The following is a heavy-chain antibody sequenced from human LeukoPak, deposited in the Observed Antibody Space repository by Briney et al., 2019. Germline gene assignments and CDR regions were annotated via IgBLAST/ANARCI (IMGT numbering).Heavy chain of an antibody. CDR1: GGTFNSYA. CDR2: MIPILGIA. J-gene: IGHJ6*02. V-gene: IGHV1-69*04. CDR3: ARVLSIAVAGSYGMDV. Sequence: GASVKVSCKASGGTFNSYAISWVRQAPGQGLEWMGRMIPILGIANYAQKFQGRVTITADKSTSTAYMELSSLRSEDTAVYYCARVLSIAVAGSYGMDVWGQGTTVTVSS. D-gene: IGHD6-19*01.